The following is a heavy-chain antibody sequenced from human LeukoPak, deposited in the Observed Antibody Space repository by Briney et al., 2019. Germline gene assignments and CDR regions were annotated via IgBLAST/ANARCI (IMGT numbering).Heavy chain of an antibody. CDR1: GFTFSTFA. Sequence: PGGSLRLSCAASGFTFSTFAMTWVRQAPGKGLEWVSTFSPDGIHYADSVKGRFAISRDDSISTLFLQMNSLRAEDTAIYYCAKDYARGGCSLAHCNPIDSWGQGTLVTVSS. CDR3: AKDYARGGCSLAHCNPIDS. J-gene: IGHJ4*02. V-gene: IGHV3-23*01. CDR2: FSPDGI. D-gene: IGHD2-15*01.